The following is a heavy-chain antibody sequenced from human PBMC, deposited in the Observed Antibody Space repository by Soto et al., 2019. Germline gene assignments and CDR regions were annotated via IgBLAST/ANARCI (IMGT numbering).Heavy chain of an antibody. Sequence: GGSLRLSCAASGFTFSSYEMNLVRQAPGKGLEWVSYTSSSGSTIYYADSVKGRFTISRXXAKNSLYLQMNSLRDEDTAVYYGRRGGKACGYSYGSPFDDWGQGTLVTVSS. CDR1: GFTFSSYE. V-gene: IGHV3-48*03. CDR2: TSSSGSTI. D-gene: IGHD5-18*01. CDR3: RRGGKACGYSYGSPFDD. J-gene: IGHJ4*02.